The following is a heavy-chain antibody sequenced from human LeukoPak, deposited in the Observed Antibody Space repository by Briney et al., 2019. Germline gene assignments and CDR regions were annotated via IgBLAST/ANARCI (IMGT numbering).Heavy chain of an antibody. Sequence: SVKVSCKASGGTFSSYAISWVRQAPGQGLEWMGGIIPIFGTANYAQKFQGRVTITADKSTSTAYMELSSLRSEDTAVYYCASDVYDILTGPPTYWGQGTLATVSS. D-gene: IGHD3-9*01. J-gene: IGHJ4*02. V-gene: IGHV1-69*06. CDR2: IIPIFGTA. CDR3: ASDVYDILTGPPTY. CDR1: GGTFSSYA.